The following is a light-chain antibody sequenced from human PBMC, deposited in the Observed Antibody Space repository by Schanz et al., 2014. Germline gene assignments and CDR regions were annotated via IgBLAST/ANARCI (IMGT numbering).Light chain of an antibody. J-gene: IGLJ2*01. CDR2: DVS. V-gene: IGLV2-23*02. CDR3: CSYVGHSTVL. Sequence: QSALTQPASVSGSPGQSITISCTGTSSDVGSYNLVSWYQQHPGKAPKLIIYDVSKWPSGVSNRFSGSKSGNTASLTISGPTAEYEADYYCCSYVGHSTVLFGGGTKLTVL. CDR1: SSDVGSYNL.